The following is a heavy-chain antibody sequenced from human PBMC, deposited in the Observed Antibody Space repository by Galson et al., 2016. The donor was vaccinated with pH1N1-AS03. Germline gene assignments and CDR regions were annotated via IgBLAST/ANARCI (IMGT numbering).Heavy chain of an antibody. CDR1: GGSISSDTFY. CDR2: IYPSGST. V-gene: IGHV4-61*02. J-gene: IGHJ4*02. D-gene: IGHD5-24*01. Sequence: LSLTCTVSGGSISSDTFYWSWIRQPAGKGLEWIGRIYPSGSTNYHPSLKSRVTISVDTSKNQFSLKLSSVTAADTAVYYCARAENGRDGYYDYWGQGTLVTVSS. CDR3: ARAENGRDGYYDY.